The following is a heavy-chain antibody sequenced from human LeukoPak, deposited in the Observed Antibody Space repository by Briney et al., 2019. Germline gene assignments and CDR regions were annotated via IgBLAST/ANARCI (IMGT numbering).Heavy chain of an antibody. CDR1: GGSISSGGYY. J-gene: IGHJ4*02. Sequence: SETLSLTCTVSGGSISSGGYYWSWIRQHPGKGLEWIGYIYYSGSTYYNPSLKSRVTISVDTSKNQFSLKLSSVTAADTAVYYCARDTRDSSSSGTLDYWGQGTLVTVSS. CDR2: IYYSGST. V-gene: IGHV4-31*03. D-gene: IGHD6-6*01. CDR3: ARDTRDSSSSGTLDY.